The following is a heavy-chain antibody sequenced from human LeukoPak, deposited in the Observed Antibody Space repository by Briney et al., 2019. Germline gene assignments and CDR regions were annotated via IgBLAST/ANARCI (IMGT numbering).Heavy chain of an antibody. D-gene: IGHD5-12*01. CDR1: GFTVSSNY. J-gene: IGHJ3*02. CDR3: AKRRSATTFDAFDI. Sequence: PGGSLRLSCAASGFTVSSNYMSWVRQAPGKGLEWVSVIYSGGSTYYADSVKGRFTISRDNSKNTLYLQMNSLRAEDTAVYYCAKRRSATTFDAFDIWGQGTMVTVSS. CDR2: IYSGGST. V-gene: IGHV3-53*01.